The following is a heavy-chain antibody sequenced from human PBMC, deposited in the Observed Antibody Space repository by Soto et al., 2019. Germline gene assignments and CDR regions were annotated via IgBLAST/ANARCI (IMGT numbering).Heavy chain of an antibody. V-gene: IGHV4-39*01. CDR2: VYYSGGA. CDR1: GGSIDNSHSF. J-gene: IGHJ4*02. Sequence: SETLSPTCDVSGGSIDNSHSFWGWIRQPPGKGLEFIGSVYYSGGAYYNPSLKSRVTVSADTSKNQLSLRVNSVTAADTAVYYCLRVVEAATRHTHFDSWGQGTLVTVSS. D-gene: IGHD2-15*01. CDR3: LRVVEAATRHTHFDS.